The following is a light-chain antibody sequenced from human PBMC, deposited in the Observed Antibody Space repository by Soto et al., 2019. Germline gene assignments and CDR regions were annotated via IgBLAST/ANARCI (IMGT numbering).Light chain of an antibody. CDR2: GAS. V-gene: IGKV3-20*01. CDR3: PQYGTSPLT. CDR1: QSVSSNY. J-gene: IGKJ4*01. Sequence: EIVLTQSPGTLSLSPGERATLSCRASQSVSSNYLAWYQQKPGQAPRLLIYGASSRATGIPDRFSGSGSGTDFTLTISRLEPEDFAVYSCPQYGTSPLTFGGGTK.